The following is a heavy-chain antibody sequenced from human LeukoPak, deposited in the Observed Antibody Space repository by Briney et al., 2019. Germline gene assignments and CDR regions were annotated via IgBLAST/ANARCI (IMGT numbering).Heavy chain of an antibody. Sequence: GGSLRLSCAASGFTFSSYGMHWVRQAPGKGLEWVAFIRYDGSNKYYADSVKGRFTISRDNSKNTLYLQMNRLSTEDTAVYYCITDPGAWQPIWGRGTMVAVSS. CDR3: ITDPGAWQPI. V-gene: IGHV3-30*02. D-gene: IGHD3-10*01. CDR1: GFTFSSYG. CDR2: IRYDGSNK. J-gene: IGHJ3*02.